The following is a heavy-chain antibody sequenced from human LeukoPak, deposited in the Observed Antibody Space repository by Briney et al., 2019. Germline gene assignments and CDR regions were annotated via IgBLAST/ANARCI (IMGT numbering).Heavy chain of an antibody. J-gene: IGHJ6*02. CDR3: AKDGQQWLVPYYFYGMDV. Sequence: GGSLRLSCAASGFTFDDFAMHWVRQVPGKGLQWVSLISGDGGNAYYADSMKGRITISRDNSKNSLYLQMNGLRTEDTALYYCAKDGQQWLVPYYFYGMDVWGQGTTVTVSS. CDR2: ISGDGGNA. CDR1: GFTFDDFA. D-gene: IGHD6-19*01. V-gene: IGHV3-43*02.